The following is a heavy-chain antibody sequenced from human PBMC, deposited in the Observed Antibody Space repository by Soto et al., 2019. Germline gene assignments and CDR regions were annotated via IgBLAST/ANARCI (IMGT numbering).Heavy chain of an antibody. D-gene: IGHD1-1*01. CDR1: GYSYISYA. CDR3: ASTTGTYALEI. J-gene: IGHJ4*02. Sequence: KVSCKASGYSYISYAIHWVRQAPGQGLEWMGWINADDDGTKYSQKFQGRITITRDTHASTIYLELSSLTSEDTAIYYCASTTGTYALEIWGQGTPVTASS. CDR2: INADDDGT. V-gene: IGHV1-3*01.